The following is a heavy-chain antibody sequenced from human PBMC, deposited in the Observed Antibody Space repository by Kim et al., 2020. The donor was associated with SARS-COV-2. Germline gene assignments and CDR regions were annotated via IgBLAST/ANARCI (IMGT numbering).Heavy chain of an antibody. CDR1: GYTFKSYP. CDR2: VNADNDET. Sequence: ASVKVSCKASGYTFKSYPIHWLRQAPGQRLEWMGWVNADNDETKYSQKFQGRVTITRDTSANTAYMDLRSLTFEDTAIYYCARDMNPTVYDYWGQGTLVTVSS. D-gene: IGHD4-4*01. V-gene: IGHV1-3*01. J-gene: IGHJ4*02. CDR3: ARDMNPTVYDY.